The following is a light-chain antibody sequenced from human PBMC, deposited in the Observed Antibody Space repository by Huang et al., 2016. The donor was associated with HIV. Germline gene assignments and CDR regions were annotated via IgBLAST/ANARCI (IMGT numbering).Light chain of an antibody. CDR3: QQSYNTRT. J-gene: IGKJ1*01. CDR2: AST. V-gene: IGKV1-39*01. Sequence: IQMTQSPPSLPASIGDRVSITCRATQDIGNYLNWYQQKTGNAPNLLIYASTTLHSGVHSRCSSGGSRTVFTLTITSLQHEDVATYYCQQSYNTRTFGPGTKVEIK. CDR1: QDIGNY.